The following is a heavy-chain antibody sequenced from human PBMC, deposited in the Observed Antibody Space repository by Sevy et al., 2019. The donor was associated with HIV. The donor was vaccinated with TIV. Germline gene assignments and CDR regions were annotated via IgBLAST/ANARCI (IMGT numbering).Heavy chain of an antibody. CDR1: GYTFTSYD. J-gene: IGHJ4*02. Sequence: ASVKVSCKASGYTFTSYDINWVRQATGQGLEWMGWMNPNSGNTGYAQKFQGRVTMTRTTSISTAYMELSSLRSEDTAVYFCARAGSGWYDHYFDPWGQGTLVTVSS. CDR2: MNPNSGNT. D-gene: IGHD6-19*01. CDR3: ARAGSGWYDHYFDP. V-gene: IGHV1-8*01.